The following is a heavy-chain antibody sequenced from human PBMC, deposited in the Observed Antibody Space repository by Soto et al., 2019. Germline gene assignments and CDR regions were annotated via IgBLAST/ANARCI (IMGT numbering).Heavy chain of an antibody. CDR1: GFTLSSNG. Sequence: LRLSCAASGFTLSSNGMHWVRQAPGKGLEWVAVISTDGSNKYYADSVKGRFTISRDNSKNTLNLQMNSLRIEDTAVYYCAKSCFLYPLKQPDYYGVDVWGQGTTVTVSS. J-gene: IGHJ6*02. V-gene: IGHV3-30*18. CDR3: AKSCFLYPLKQPDYYGVDV. D-gene: IGHD3-10*01. CDR2: ISTDGSNK.